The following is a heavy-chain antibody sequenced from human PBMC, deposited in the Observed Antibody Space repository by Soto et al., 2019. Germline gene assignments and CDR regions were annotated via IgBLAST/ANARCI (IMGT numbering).Heavy chain of an antibody. Sequence: SETLSLTCAAYGGSFSGXXWSWIRQPPGKGLEWIGEINHSGSTNYNPSLKSRVTISVDTSKNQFSLKLSSVTAADTAVYYCARAGIAASYGMDVWGQGTTVTVSS. J-gene: IGHJ6*02. CDR3: ARAGIAASYGMDV. D-gene: IGHD6-13*01. V-gene: IGHV4-34*01. CDR1: GGSFSGXX. CDR2: INHSGST.